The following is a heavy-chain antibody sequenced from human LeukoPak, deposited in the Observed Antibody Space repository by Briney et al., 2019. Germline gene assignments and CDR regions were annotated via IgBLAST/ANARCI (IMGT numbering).Heavy chain of an antibody. J-gene: IGHJ4*02. D-gene: IGHD1-1*01. V-gene: IGHV3-7*01. Sequence: GGSLRLSCAASGFTFSSFWMTWVRQAPGKGLEWVANIKQDGSEQYYVDSVRGRFTISRDKATNSRCLQMNSLRAEDTAVYYCARNVNYFVCWGQGTLVTVSS. CDR2: IKQDGSEQ. CDR1: GFTFSSFW. CDR3: ARNVNYFVC.